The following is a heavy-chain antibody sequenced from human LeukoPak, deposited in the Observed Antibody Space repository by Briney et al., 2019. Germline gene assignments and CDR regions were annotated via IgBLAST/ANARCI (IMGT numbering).Heavy chain of an antibody. Sequence: GRSLRLSCAASGFTFDDYAMHWVRQAPGKGLEWVSGISWNSGSIGYADSVKGRFTISRDNAKNSLYLQMNSLRAEDTAVYYCAKGKFNYYGSGSYGLDYWGQGTLVTVSS. J-gene: IGHJ4*02. CDR1: GFTFDDYA. D-gene: IGHD3-10*01. V-gene: IGHV3-9*01. CDR3: AKGKFNYYGSGSYGLDY. CDR2: ISWNSGSI.